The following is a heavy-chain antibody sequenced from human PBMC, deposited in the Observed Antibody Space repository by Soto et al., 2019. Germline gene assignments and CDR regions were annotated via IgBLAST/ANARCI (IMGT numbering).Heavy chain of an antibody. Sequence: QVQLQESGPGLVKHSGTLSLTCAVSGASISSNNWWSWVRQPPGKGLEWVGEIYHSGSTNYNLSLQSRVTISIDKYKNQFSLKLSSVTAADTVVYYCARSTVTEDYWGQGTLVTVSS. V-gene: IGHV4-4*02. D-gene: IGHD4-17*01. CDR3: ARSTVTEDY. CDR1: GASISSNNW. CDR2: IYHSGST. J-gene: IGHJ4*02.